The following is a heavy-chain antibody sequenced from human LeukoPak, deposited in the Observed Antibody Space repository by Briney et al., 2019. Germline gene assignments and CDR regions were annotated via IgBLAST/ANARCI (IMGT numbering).Heavy chain of an antibody. CDR2: INPNSGGT. V-gene: IGHV1-2*02. CDR3: AREWVVVTGRVDAAGMDV. J-gene: IGHJ6*02. Sequence: VASVTVSCKASGYTFTVYYMHWVRQAPGQGLEWMEWINPNSGGTNYAQKFQGRVTMTRDTSISTAYMELSRLRSDDTAVYYCAREWVVVTGRVDAAGMDVWGQGTTVTVSS. CDR1: GYTFTVYY. D-gene: IGHD2-15*01.